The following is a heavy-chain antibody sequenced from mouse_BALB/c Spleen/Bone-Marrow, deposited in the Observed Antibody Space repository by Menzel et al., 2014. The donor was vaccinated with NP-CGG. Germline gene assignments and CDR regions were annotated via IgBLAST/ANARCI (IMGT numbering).Heavy chain of an antibody. D-gene: IGHD2-4*01. Sequence: QVQLQQSGAELVKPGASVKLSCKTSGYTFTNYYIYWVKQRPGQGLEWIGEINPSNGGSNFNEKLKSKATLTVDKSSSTAYMQLSSLTSEDSAVYYCTRSDYYDYQAWFAYWGQGTLVTASA. CDR3: TRSDYYDYQAWFAY. J-gene: IGHJ3*01. CDR1: GYTFTNYY. CDR2: INPSNGGS. V-gene: IGHV1S81*02.